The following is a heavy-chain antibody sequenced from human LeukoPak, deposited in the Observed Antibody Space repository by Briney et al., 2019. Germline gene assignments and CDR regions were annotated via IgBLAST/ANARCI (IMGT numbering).Heavy chain of an antibody. V-gene: IGHV3-15*01. J-gene: IGHJ6*02. D-gene: IGHD6-13*01. CDR2: IKSKTDGGTT. CDR1: GFTFSNAW. CDR3: TTSYSSSWYPGDLYYGTDV. Sequence: GGSLRLSCAASGFTFSNAWMSWVRQAPGKGLEWVGRIKSKTDGGTTDYAAPVKGRFTISRDDSKNTLYLQMNSLKTEDTAVYYCTTSYSSSWYPGDLYYGTDVWGQGTTVTVSS.